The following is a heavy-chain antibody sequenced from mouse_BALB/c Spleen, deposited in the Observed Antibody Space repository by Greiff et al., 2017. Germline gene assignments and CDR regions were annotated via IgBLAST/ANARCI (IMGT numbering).Heavy chain of an antibody. CDR2: INPSNGGT. CDR1: GYTFTSYY. CDR3: TREGGNY. Sequence: VKLMESGAELVKPGASVKLSCKASGYTFTSYYMYWVKQRPGQGLEWIGEINPSNGGTNFNEKFKSKATLTVDKSSSTAYMQLSSLTSEDSAVYYCTREGGNYWGQGTTLTVSS. J-gene: IGHJ2*01. V-gene: IGHV1S81*02.